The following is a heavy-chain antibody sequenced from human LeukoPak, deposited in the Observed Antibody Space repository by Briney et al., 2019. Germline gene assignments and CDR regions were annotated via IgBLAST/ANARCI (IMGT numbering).Heavy chain of an antibody. CDR2: ISSSSTSI. J-gene: IGHJ5*02. D-gene: IGHD3-3*01. CDR3: ARRFDFWSGNYKVKWFDP. V-gene: IGHV3-21*01. CDR1: GFGFSNFG. Sequence: GRTLRLSCAVSGFGFSNFGMNWVSGAPGKGLEGCSCISSSSTSIFYADSVKGRFTTSRDNAKNSLYLQMSSLRAEDTAVYYCARRFDFWSGNYKVKWFDPWGQGTLVTVSS.